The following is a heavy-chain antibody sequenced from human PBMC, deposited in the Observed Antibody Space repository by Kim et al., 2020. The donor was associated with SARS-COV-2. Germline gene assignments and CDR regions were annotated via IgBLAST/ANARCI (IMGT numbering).Heavy chain of an antibody. CDR3: AKHSRAVRINYYDLDV. J-gene: IGHJ6*02. Sequence: SVKVSCKAYGGTFSNYAISWVRQAPGQGLEWMGRIIPILGKPNYAPKFQGRVTITADKSTSTAYMEVSSLRSEDTAVYYCAKHSRAVRINYYDLDVWGQGTTVTVSS. CDR1: GGTFSNYA. V-gene: IGHV1-69*04. D-gene: IGHD4-4*01. CDR2: IIPILGKP.